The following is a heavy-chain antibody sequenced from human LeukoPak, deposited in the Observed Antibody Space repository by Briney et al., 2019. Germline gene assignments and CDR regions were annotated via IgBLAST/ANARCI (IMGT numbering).Heavy chain of an antibody. V-gene: IGHV1-2*04. Sequence: ASVKVSCKASGYTFTGYYMHWVRQAPGQGLEWMGWINPNSGGTNYAQKFQGWVTMTRDTSISTAYMELGRLRSDDTAVYYCARGVLPAAMRGVGDAFDIWGQGTMVTVSS. CDR2: INPNSGGT. J-gene: IGHJ3*02. CDR3: ARGVLPAAMRGVGDAFDI. CDR1: GYTFTGYY. D-gene: IGHD2-2*01.